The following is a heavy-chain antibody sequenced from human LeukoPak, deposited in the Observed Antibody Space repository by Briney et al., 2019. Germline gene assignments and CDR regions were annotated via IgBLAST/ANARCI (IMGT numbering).Heavy chain of an antibody. D-gene: IGHD1-26*01. Sequence: ESGPALVEPTQTLTLTCTFSGFSLSTSGMRVSWIRQPPGKALEWLARIDWDDDKFYSTSLKTRLTISKDTSKNQVVLTMTNMDPVDTATYYCARSIVGGYYFDYWGQGTLVTVSS. CDR2: IDWDDDK. CDR3: ARSIVGGYYFDY. J-gene: IGHJ4*02. CDR1: GFSLSTSGMR. V-gene: IGHV2-70*04.